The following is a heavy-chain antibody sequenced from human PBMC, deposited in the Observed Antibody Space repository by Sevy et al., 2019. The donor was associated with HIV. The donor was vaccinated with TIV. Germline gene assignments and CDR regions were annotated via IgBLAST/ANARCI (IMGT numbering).Heavy chain of an antibody. V-gene: IGHV3-9*01. Sequence: SLKISCAASGFTFDDYAMHWVRQAPGKGLEWVSGISWNSGSIGYADSVKGRFTISRDNAKNSLYLQMNSLRAEDTALYYCAKDINADYYNSSGYYYRGQGTLVTVSS. D-gene: IGHD3-22*01. CDR2: ISWNSGSI. CDR3: AKDINADYYNSSGYYY. CDR1: GFTFDDYA. J-gene: IGHJ4*02.